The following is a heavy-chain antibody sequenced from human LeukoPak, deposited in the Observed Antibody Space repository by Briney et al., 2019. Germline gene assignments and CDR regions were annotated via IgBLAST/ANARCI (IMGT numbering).Heavy chain of an antibody. CDR3: ARGAVVAATREFDY. V-gene: IGHV3-23*01. Sequence: GGSLRLSCAASGFTFSSYGMHWVRQAPGKELEWVSAISGSGGSTYYADSVKGRFTISRDNSKNTLYLQMNSLRAEDTAVYYCARGAVVAATREFDYWGQGTLVTVSS. CDR1: GFTFSSYG. J-gene: IGHJ4*02. D-gene: IGHD2-15*01. CDR2: ISGSGGST.